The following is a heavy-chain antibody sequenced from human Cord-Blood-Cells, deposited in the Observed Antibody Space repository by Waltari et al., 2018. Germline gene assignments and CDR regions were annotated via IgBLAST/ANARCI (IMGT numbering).Heavy chain of an antibody. CDR1: RYTFTSYD. CDR2: MNAKRGNT. Sequence: QVQLVQSGAEVMKPGASVQVSCKASRYTFTSYDINWVRQATGQGLEWMGWMNAKRGNTGYAQKFQGRVTMTRNTSISTAYMELSSLRSEDTAVYYCARASRREQQLVDYWGQGTLVTVSS. D-gene: IGHD6-13*01. J-gene: IGHJ4*02. V-gene: IGHV1-8*01. CDR3: ARASRREQQLVDY.